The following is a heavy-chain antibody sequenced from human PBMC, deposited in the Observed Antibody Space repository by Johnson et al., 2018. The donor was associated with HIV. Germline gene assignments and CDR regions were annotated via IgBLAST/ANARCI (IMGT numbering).Heavy chain of an antibody. D-gene: IGHD2-21*01. CDR2: ISTSGGTL. V-gene: IGHV3-48*03. J-gene: IGHJ3*01. Sequence: MMLVESGGGVVQPGRSLRLSCAASGFTFSSYAMHWIRQAPGKGLELLSYISTSGGTLYYADSVKDRFTIFRDNAKSSLYLQMNSLRVEDTAIYYCARRMVVGYHALDFWGQGTVVSVPS. CDR3: ARRMVVGYHALDF. CDR1: GFTFSSYA.